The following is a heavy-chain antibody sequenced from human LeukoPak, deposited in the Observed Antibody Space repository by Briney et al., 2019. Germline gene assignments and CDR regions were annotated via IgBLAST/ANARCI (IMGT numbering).Heavy chain of an antibody. CDR2: INHSGST. CDR3: ARVYYYGSGSAHDAFDI. CDR1: GGSFSGYY. J-gene: IGHJ3*02. Sequence: SETLSLTCAVYGGSFSGYYWSWIRQPPGKGLEWIGEINHSGSTNYNPSLKSRVTMSVDTSKNQFSLKLSSVTAADTAVYYCARVYYYGSGSAHDAFDIWGQGTMVTVSS. D-gene: IGHD3-10*01. V-gene: IGHV4-34*01.